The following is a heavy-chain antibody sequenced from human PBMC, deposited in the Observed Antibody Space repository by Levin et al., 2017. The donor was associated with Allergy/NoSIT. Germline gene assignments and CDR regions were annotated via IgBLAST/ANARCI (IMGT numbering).Heavy chain of an antibody. J-gene: IGHJ3*02. Sequence: RTSETLSLTCAVYGGSFSGYYWSWIRQPPGKGLEWIGEINHSGSTNYNPSLKSRVTISVDTSKNQFSLKLSSVTAADTAVYYCARAASSSGQQWLVLGGRQLVFDIWGQGTMVTVSS. V-gene: IGHV4-34*01. CDR3: ARAASSSGQQWLVLGGRQLVFDI. D-gene: IGHD6-19*01. CDR1: GGSFSGYY. CDR2: INHSGST.